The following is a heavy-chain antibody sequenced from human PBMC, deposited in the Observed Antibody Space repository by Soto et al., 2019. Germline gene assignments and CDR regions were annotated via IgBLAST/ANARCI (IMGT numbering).Heavy chain of an antibody. J-gene: IGHJ5*02. CDR1: GGSISSGDCY. V-gene: IGHV4-30-4*01. CDR3: AREGIAASGP. CDR2: IYYSGST. D-gene: IGHD6-13*01. Sequence: SETLSLTCTVSGGSISSGDCYWSWIRQPPGKGPEWIGYIYYSGSTYYNPSLKSRVTISVDTSKNQFSLKLSSVTAADTAVYYCAREGIAASGPWGQGTLVTVSS.